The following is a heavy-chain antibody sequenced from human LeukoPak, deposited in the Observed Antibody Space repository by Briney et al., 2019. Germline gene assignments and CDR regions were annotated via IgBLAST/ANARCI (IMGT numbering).Heavy chain of an antibody. Sequence: PSETLSLTCTVSGGSFSSGSDYWSWIRPPPGKGLEWFGHISYMGSTNYTPSLKSRVTISLDTSKNQLSLKLSSVTTADTAVYYCARGQAALWFGELWGEGTLVTVSS. CDR2: ISYMGST. CDR1: GGSFSSGSDY. D-gene: IGHD3-10*01. CDR3: ARGQAALWFGEL. J-gene: IGHJ4*02. V-gene: IGHV4-61*01.